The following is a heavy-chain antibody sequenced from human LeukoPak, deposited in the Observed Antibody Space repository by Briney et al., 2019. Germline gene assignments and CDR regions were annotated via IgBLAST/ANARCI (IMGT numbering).Heavy chain of an antibody. V-gene: IGHV3-23*01. J-gene: IGHJ4*02. D-gene: IGHD1-26*01. CDR1: GFTFNSYA. CDR2: LSGSGGST. Sequence: GGSLRLSCEASGFTFNSYAMRWVRQAPGKGLEWVSSLSGSGGSTYYADSVKGRFTISRDNSKNTLYLQMTSLRAGDTAVYYCAKVVRVGAIDYWGQGTLVTVSS. CDR3: AKVVRVGAIDY.